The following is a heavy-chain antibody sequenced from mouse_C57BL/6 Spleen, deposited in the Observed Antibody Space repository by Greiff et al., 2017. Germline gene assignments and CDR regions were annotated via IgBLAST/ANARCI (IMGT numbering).Heavy chain of an antibody. Sequence: QVQLQQPGAELVKPGASVKLSCKASGYTFTSYWMHWVKQRPGRGLDWIGRIDPNSGGTKYNEKFKSKATLTVDKPSSTAYMQLSSLTSEDSAVYYCARYSKNPHYYAMDYWGQGTSVTVSS. CDR3: ARYSKNPHYYAMDY. V-gene: IGHV1-72*01. J-gene: IGHJ4*01. CDR2: IDPNSGGT. CDR1: GYTFTSYW. D-gene: IGHD2-5*01.